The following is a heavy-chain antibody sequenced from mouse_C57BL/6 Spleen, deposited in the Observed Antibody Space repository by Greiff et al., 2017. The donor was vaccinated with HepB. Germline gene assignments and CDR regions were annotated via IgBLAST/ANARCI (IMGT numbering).Heavy chain of an antibody. CDR1: GYTFTSYW. Sequence: VQLQQSGAELVRPGTSVKLSCKASGYTFTSYWMHWVKQRPGQGLEWIGVIDPSDSYTNYNQKFKGKATLTVDTSSSTAYMHLSSLTSEDSAVYYCARREGYYSNWYFDVWGTGTTVTVSS. V-gene: IGHV1-59*01. CDR3: ARREGYYSNWYFDV. J-gene: IGHJ1*03. CDR2: IDPSDSYT. D-gene: IGHD2-5*01.